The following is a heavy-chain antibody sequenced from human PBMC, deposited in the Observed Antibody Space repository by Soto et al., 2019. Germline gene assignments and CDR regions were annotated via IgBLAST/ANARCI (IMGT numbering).Heavy chain of an antibody. CDR2: ISYDGSNK. D-gene: IGHD1-20*01. V-gene: IGHV3-30-3*01. J-gene: IGHJ4*02. Sequence: GGTLRLSWAASGFSFSSYARHWVRQAPGKGLEWVAVISYDGSNKDYADSVKGRFTISRDNSKNTLYLQMNSLRAEDTAVYYCARGKGVTNWNPFDYWGQGTLVTVSS. CDR1: GFSFSSYA. CDR3: ARGKGVTNWNPFDY.